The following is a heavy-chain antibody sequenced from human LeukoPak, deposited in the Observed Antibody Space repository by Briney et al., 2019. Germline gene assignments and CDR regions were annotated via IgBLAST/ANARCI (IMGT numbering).Heavy chain of an antibody. CDR3: ARGSPDRIVGAAFDY. J-gene: IGHJ4*02. V-gene: IGHV4-34*01. CDR1: GGSISVSTFY. CDR2: INHSGST. D-gene: IGHD1-26*01. Sequence: SSETLSLTCSVSGGSISVSTFYWSWIRQPPGKGLEWIGEINHSGSTNYNPSLKSRVTISVDTSKNQFSLKLSSVTAADTAVYYCARGSPDRIVGAAFDYWGQGTLVTVSS.